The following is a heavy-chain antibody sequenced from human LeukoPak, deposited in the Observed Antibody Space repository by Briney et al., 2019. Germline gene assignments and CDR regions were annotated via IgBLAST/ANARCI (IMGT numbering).Heavy chain of an antibody. D-gene: IGHD2-2*02. CDR2: INHSGST. CDR3: ARGIVVVPAAISLSRPGARFDY. Sequence: SETLSLTCAVYGGSFSGYSWSWIRQPPGKGLEWIGEINHSGSTNYNPSLKSRVTISVDTSKNQFSLKLSSVTAADTAVYYCARGIVVVPAAISLSRPGARFDYWGQGTLVTVSS. J-gene: IGHJ4*02. CDR1: GGSFSGYS. V-gene: IGHV4-34*01.